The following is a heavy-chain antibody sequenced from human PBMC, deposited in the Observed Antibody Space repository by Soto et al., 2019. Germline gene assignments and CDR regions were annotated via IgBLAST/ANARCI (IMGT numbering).Heavy chain of an antibody. CDR1: GFSLSTSGVG. CDR2: IYWDDDK. V-gene: IGHV2-5*02. CDR3: AHSGSMGGSGSYYNPRVNFDY. J-gene: IGHJ4*02. Sequence: SGPTLVKPTQTLTLTCTFSGFSLSTSGVGVGWIRQPPGKALEWLALIYWDDDKRYSPSLKSRLTITKDTSKNQVVLTMTNMDPVDTATYYCAHSGSMGGSGSYYNPRVNFDYWGQGTLVTVSS. D-gene: IGHD3-10*01.